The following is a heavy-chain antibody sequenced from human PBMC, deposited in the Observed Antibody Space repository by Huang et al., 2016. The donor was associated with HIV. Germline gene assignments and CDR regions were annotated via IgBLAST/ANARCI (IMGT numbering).Heavy chain of an antibody. CDR1: GYTFTSYG. CDR3: ARDPKYHRIGYYRQRRGIDI. CDR2: ISATSGDT. D-gene: IGHD3-22*01. V-gene: IGHV1-18*01. J-gene: IGHJ3*02. Sequence: QIQLMQSGPELKQPGASVKVSCKVSGYTFTSYGITWVRQAPGQGTGWMGWISATSGDTEYAQKFQGRVTLTTDTSTNIAYMELRSLRSDDTAKYYCARDPKYHRIGYYRQRRGIDIWGQGTMVIVSS.